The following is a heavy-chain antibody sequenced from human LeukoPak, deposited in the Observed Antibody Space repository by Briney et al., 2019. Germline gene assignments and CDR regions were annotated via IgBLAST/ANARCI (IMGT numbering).Heavy chain of an antibody. CDR2: ISGSGSGGST. CDR3: AKATSVTTLFDY. J-gene: IGHJ4*02. V-gene: IGHV3-23*01. CDR1: GFIFSSYG. Sequence: GGSLRLSCAASGFIFSSYGMTWVRQAPGMGLEWVSAISGSGSGGSTYYADSVKGRFTISRDNSKNTLYLQMNSLRVEDTAVYYCAKATSVTTLFDYWGQGTLVTVSS. D-gene: IGHD4-17*01.